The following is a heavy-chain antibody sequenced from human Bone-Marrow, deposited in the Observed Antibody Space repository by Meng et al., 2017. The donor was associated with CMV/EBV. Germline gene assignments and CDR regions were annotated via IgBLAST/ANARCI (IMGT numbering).Heavy chain of an antibody. D-gene: IGHD5/OR15-5a*01. V-gene: IGHV1-8*01. CDR2: MNPNSGNT. CDR1: GYTFTSYD. Sequence: ASVKVSCKASGYTFTSYDINWVRQATGQGLEWMGWMNPNSGNTGYAQKFQGRVTMTRNTSISTAYMELSSLRSEDTAVYYCARGGSTSLGSAFDIWGQGKMVTVPS. CDR3: ARGGSTSLGSAFDI. J-gene: IGHJ3*02.